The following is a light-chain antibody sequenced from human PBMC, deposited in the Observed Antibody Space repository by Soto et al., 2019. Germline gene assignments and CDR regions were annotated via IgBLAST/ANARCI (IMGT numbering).Light chain of an antibody. J-gene: IGLJ1*01. CDR1: SSDVGGYNY. Sequence: QSALTQPASVSGSPGQSITISCTGTSSDVGGYNYVSWHQQHPGKAPKLMIFDVNNRPSGISNRLSGSKSGNTASLTISGLRAEDEADYYCSSYTSSHTCVFGTGTKLTVL. CDR3: SSYTSSHTCV. CDR2: DVN. V-gene: IGLV2-14*01.